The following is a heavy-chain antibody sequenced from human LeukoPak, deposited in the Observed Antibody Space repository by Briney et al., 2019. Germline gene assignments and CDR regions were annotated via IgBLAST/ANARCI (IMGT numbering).Heavy chain of an antibody. CDR1: GFTFSSYG. D-gene: IGHD3-9*01. CDR3: ATHGYSELRYFDWSANE. V-gene: IGHV3-30*02. J-gene: IGHJ4*02. CDR2: IRYDGSNK. Sequence: GGSLRLSCAASGFTFSSYGMHWVRQAPGKGLEWVAFIRYDGSNKYYADSVKGRFTISRDNSKNTLYLQMNSLRAEDTAVYYCATHGYSELRYFDWSANEWGQGTLVTVSS.